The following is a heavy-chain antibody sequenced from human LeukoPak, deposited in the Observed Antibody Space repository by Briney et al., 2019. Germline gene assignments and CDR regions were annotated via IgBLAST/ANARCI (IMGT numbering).Heavy chain of an antibody. V-gene: IGHV3-74*01. CDR1: GFTFSSYE. J-gene: IGHJ4*02. CDR2: INSDGSST. CDR3: TRGGGYSYEVIDY. D-gene: IGHD5-18*01. Sequence: GGSLRLSCAASGFTFSSYEMNWVRQAPGKGLVWVSRINSDGSSTSYADSVKGRVTISRDNAKNTLYLQMNSLRAEDTAVYYCTRGGGYSYEVIDYWGQGTLVTVSS.